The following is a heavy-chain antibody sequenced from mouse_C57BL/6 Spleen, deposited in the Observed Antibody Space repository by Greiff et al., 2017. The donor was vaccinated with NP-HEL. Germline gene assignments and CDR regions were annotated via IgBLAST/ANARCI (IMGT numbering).Heavy chain of an antibody. CDR3: AHSSGYYFDY. Sequence: QVQLQQSGPELVKPGASVKISCKASGYSFTSYYIHWVKQRPGQGLEWIGWIYPGSGNTKYNEKFKGKATLTADTSSSTAYMQLSSLTSEDSAVYYCAHSSGYYFDYWGQGTTLTVSS. CDR2: IYPGSGNT. V-gene: IGHV1-66*01. D-gene: IGHD3-2*02. J-gene: IGHJ2*01. CDR1: GYSFTSYY.